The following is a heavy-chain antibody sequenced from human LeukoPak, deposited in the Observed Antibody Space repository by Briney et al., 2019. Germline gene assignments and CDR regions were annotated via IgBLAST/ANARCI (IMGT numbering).Heavy chain of an antibody. CDR2: INPSGGST. D-gene: IGHD5-18*01. V-gene: IGHV1-46*01. CDR3: ARVNKNVDTAMADAFDI. CDR1: GYTFTSYY. Sequence: ASVKVSCKASGYTFTSYYMPWVRQAPGQGLEWMGIINPSGGSTSYAQKFQGRVTVTRDMSTSTVYMELSSLRSEDTAVYYCARVNKNVDTAMADAFDIWGQGTMVTVSS. J-gene: IGHJ3*02.